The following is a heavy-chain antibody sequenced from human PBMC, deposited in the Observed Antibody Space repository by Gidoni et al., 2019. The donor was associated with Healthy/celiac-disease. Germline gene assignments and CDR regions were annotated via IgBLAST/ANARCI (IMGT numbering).Heavy chain of an antibody. Sequence: QVQLQESGPGLVKPSETLSLTCTVSGGPISSYYWSWIRQPPGKGLEWIGYIYYSGSTNYNPSLKSRVTISVDTSKNQFSLKLSSVTAADTAVYYCARGGYYGSGSYESTNWFDPWGQGTLVTVSS. CDR1: GGPISSYY. CDR3: ARGGYYGSGSYESTNWFDP. J-gene: IGHJ5*02. D-gene: IGHD3-10*01. V-gene: IGHV4-59*01. CDR2: IYYSGST.